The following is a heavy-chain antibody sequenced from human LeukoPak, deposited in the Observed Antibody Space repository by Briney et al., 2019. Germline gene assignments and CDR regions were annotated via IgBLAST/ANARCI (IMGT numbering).Heavy chain of an antibody. Sequence: SETLSLTCTVSGGSISSYYWSWIRQPPGKGLEWIGYIYYSGSTNYNPSLKSRVTISVDTSKNQFSLKLSSVTAADTAVYYCARHLVVAPFYFDYWGQGTLVTVSS. J-gene: IGHJ4*02. D-gene: IGHD2-8*02. CDR3: ARHLVVAPFYFDY. V-gene: IGHV4-59*08. CDR2: IYYSGST. CDR1: GGSISSYY.